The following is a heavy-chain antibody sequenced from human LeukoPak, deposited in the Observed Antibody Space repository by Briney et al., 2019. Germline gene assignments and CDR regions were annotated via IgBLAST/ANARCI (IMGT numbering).Heavy chain of an antibody. J-gene: IGHJ4*02. CDR1: GGTFSSYA. D-gene: IGHD3-10*01. Sequence: ASVKVSCKASGGTFSSYAISRVRQAPGQGLEWMGWIGAYNGNTNYAQKLQGRVTMTTDTSTSTAYMELRSLRSDDTAVYYCARRGITNLDYWGQGTLVTVSS. CDR3: ARRGITNLDY. V-gene: IGHV1-18*01. CDR2: IGAYNGNT.